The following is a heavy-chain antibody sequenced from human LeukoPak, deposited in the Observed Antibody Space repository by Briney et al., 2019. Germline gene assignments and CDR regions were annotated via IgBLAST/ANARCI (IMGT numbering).Heavy chain of an antibody. CDR1: GGSISSSSYY. J-gene: IGHJ6*03. CDR3: ARGPTMMGLMDV. CDR2: IYYSGST. Sequence: SGTLSLTCTVSGGSISSSSYYWGWIRQPPGKGLEWIGSIYYSGSTYYNPSLKSRVTISVDTSKNQFSPKLSSVTAADTAVYYCARGPTMMGLMDVWGKGTTVTVSS. D-gene: IGHD3-22*01. V-gene: IGHV4-39*01.